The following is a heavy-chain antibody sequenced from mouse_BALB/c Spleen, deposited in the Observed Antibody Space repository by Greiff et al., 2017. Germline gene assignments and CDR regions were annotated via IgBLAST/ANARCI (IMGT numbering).Heavy chain of an antibody. V-gene: IGHV1-87*01. CDR3: ASRGGAMDY. Sequence: QVQLKQSGAELARPGASVKLSCKASGYTFTSYWMQWVKQRPGQGLEWIGAIYPGDGDTRYTQKFKGKATLTADKSSSTAYMQLSSLASEDSAVYYCASRGGAMDYWGQGASVTGSS. D-gene: IGHD3-3*01. CDR2: IYPGDGDT. J-gene: IGHJ4*01. CDR1: GYTFTSYW.